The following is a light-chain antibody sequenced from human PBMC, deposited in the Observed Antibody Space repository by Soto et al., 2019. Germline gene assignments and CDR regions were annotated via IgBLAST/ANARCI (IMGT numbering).Light chain of an antibody. J-gene: IGKJ1*01. V-gene: IGKV3-15*01. CDR1: QSVNSN. Sequence: EIVMTQSPATLSVSPTERATLSCRASQSVNSNLAWYQQKPGQAPRLLIYGVSTRATGIPARFSGSGSGTEFTLTISSLHSDDFALYYCQHYNSWPWTFGQGTKVEI. CDR3: QHYNSWPWT. CDR2: GVS.